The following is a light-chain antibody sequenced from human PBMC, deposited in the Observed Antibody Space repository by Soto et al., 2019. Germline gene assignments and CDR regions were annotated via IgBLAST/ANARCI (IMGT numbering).Light chain of an antibody. J-gene: IGLJ2*01. Sequence: QSFLTQPPSASGSPGQSVTISCTGTSSDVGDYKFVSWYQQHPGKAPKLLIYEVSRRPSGVPDRFSGSKSGNTASLTVSGLQAEDEADYYCSSYAGNNNVVFGGGTKLTVL. CDR2: EVS. CDR1: SSDVGDYKF. CDR3: SSYAGNNNVV. V-gene: IGLV2-8*01.